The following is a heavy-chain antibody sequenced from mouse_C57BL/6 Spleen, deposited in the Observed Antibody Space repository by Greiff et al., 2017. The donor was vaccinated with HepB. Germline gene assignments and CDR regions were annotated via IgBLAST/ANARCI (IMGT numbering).Heavy chain of an antibody. J-gene: IGHJ4*01. V-gene: IGHV1-18*01. D-gene: IGHD2-12*01. CDR3: ARWDSPYAMDY. Sequence: VQLKQSGPELVKPGASVKIPCKASGYTFTDYNMDWVKQSHGKSLEWIGDINPNNGGTNYNQKFKGKATLTVDKSSSTAYMELRSLTSEDTAVYYCARWDSPYAMDYWGQGTSVTVSS. CDR1: GYTFTDYN. CDR2: INPNNGGT.